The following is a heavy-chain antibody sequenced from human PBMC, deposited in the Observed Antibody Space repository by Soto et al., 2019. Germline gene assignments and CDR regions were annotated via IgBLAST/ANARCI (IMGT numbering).Heavy chain of an antibody. V-gene: IGHV1-18*01. J-gene: IGHJ4*02. CDR1: GYPITRPG. D-gene: IGHD6-19*01. CDR2: ISAYNVNT. CDR3: ARGYSSGWFDY. Sequence: ASVKVSFKASGYPITRPGINWVRQAPGQGLEWMGWISAYNVNTHYAQKLQGRVTMTTDTSTSTAYMELRNLRSEYTAVYYGARGYSSGWFDYWGQGTLGTVS.